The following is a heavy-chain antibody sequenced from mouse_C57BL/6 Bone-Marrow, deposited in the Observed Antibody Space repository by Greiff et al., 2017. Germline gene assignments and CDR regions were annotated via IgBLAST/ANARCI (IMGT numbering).Heavy chain of an antibody. Sequence: VQLQQPGAELVKPGASVKLSCKASGYTFTSYWMHWVKQRPGQGLEWIGMIHPNSGSTNYNEKFKSKATLTVDKSSSTAYMQLSSLTSEDSAVYYCARGLVLQFYAMDYWGQGTSVTVSS. J-gene: IGHJ4*01. D-gene: IGHD1-1*01. V-gene: IGHV1-64*01. CDR2: IHPNSGST. CDR3: ARGLVLQFYAMDY. CDR1: GYTFTSYW.